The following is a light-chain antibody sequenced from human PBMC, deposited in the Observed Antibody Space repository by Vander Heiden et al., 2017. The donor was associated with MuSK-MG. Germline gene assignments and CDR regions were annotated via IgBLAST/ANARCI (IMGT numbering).Light chain of an antibody. CDR1: QDIGNF. CDR3: LRYDFMPPFT. V-gene: IGKV1-33*01. J-gene: IGKJ3*01. CDR2: EAS. Sequence: DIQMTQPPSSLSASVGDRVTITCQASQDIGNFLNWYQHKPGKAPELLISEASTLQSGVPSRCSGSGVGTDFTLTINGLQPEDFATYYCLRYDFMPPFTFGPGT.